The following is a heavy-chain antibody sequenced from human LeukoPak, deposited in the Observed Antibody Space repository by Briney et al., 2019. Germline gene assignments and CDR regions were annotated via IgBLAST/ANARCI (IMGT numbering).Heavy chain of an antibody. CDR1: GYTFTSYD. V-gene: IGHV1-8*01. CDR2: MNPNSGNT. Sequence: ASVKVSCKASGYTFTSYDINWVRQAPGQGLEWMGWMNPNSGNTGYAQKFQGRVTMTRDTSISTAYMELSSLRSEDTAVYYCARGGMVVAAYYYYGMDVWGQGTTVTVSS. J-gene: IGHJ6*02. CDR3: ARGGMVVAAYYYYGMDV. D-gene: IGHD2-15*01.